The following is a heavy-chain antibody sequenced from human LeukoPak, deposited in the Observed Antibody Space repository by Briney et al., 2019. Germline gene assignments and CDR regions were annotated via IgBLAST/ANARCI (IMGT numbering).Heavy chain of an antibody. J-gene: IGHJ5*02. CDR1: GYTFTSYD. V-gene: IGHV1-8*01. D-gene: IGHD2-15*01. CDR3: ARGPPFVVVVRVRRYNWFDP. CDR2: MNPNSGNT. Sequence: ASVKVSCKASGYTFTSYDINWVRQATGQGLEWMGWMNPNSGNTGYAQKFQGRVTMTRNTSISTAYMELSSLRSEDTAVYYCARGPPFVVVVRVRRYNWFDPWGQGTLVTVSS.